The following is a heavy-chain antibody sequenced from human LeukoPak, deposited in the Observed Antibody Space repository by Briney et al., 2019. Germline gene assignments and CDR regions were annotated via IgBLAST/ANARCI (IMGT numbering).Heavy chain of an antibody. Sequence: SVKVSCKASGGTFSSYAISWVRQAPGQGLEWMGRIIPILGIANYAQKFQGRVTITADKSTSTAYMELSSLRSEDTAVYYCARGYSSSAWFGFDPWGQGTLVTVSS. V-gene: IGHV1-69*04. J-gene: IGHJ5*02. CDR1: GGTFSSYA. D-gene: IGHD6-13*01. CDR3: ARGYSSSAWFGFDP. CDR2: IIPILGIA.